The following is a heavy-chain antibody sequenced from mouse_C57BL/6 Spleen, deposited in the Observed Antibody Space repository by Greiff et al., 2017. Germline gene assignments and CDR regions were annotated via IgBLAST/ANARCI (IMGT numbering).Heavy chain of an antibody. V-gene: IGHV14-3*01. D-gene: IGHD1-1*01. CDR3: ASLYYCGSSPGLDV. Sequence: EVQLQQSVAELVRPGASVKLSCTASGFNIKNTYMHWVKQRPEQGLEWIGRIDPANGNTRYDPKFQGKATITADTSSNTAYLQLSSLTSEDTAIYYGASLYYCGSSPGLDVWGTGTTVTVSS. CDR2: IDPANGNT. CDR1: GFNIKNTY. J-gene: IGHJ1*03.